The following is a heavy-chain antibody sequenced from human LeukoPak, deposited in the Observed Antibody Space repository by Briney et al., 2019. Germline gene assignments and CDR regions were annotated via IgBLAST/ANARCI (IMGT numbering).Heavy chain of an antibody. J-gene: IGHJ4*02. Sequence: GGSLRLSCAASGFTFSSYTMNWVSQAPGKGLEWVSSIDTSGSYIYNADSLKGRFTISTDNAKNSLYLQMNSLRAEDTAVYYCARVYAEQWLDEGFDYWGQGTLVTVSS. CDR3: ARVYAEQWLDEGFDY. CDR1: GFTFSSYT. V-gene: IGHV3-21*01. CDR2: IDTSGSYI. D-gene: IGHD6-19*01.